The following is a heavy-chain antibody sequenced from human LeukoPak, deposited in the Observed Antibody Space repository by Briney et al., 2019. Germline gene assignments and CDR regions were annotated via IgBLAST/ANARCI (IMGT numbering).Heavy chain of an antibody. CDR3: ASGVAFSNYYFDY. Sequence: GGSLRLSCAASGFTFSSYAMHWVRQAPGKGLEWVAVISYDGSNKYYADSVKGRFTISRDNSKNTLYLQMNSLRAEDTAVYYCASGVAFSNYYFDYWGQGTLVTVSS. V-gene: IGHV3-30*04. J-gene: IGHJ4*02. CDR1: GFTFSSYA. D-gene: IGHD2/OR15-2a*01. CDR2: ISYDGSNK.